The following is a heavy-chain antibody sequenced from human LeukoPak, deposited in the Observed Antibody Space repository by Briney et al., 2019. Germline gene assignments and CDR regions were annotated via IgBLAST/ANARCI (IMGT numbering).Heavy chain of an antibody. CDR2: IRYDGSNK. D-gene: IGHD3-9*01. Sequence: GGSLRLSCAASGFTFSSYGMHWVRQAPGKGLEWVAFIRYDGSNKYNADSVKGRFTISRDNSKNTLYLQMNSLRAEDTAVYYCAKKGGLRYFDWSFDYWGQGTLVTVSS. CDR3: AKKGGLRYFDWSFDY. V-gene: IGHV3-30*02. J-gene: IGHJ4*02. CDR1: GFTFSSYG.